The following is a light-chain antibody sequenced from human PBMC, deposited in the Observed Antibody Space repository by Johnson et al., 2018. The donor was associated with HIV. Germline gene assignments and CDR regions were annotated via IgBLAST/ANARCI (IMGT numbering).Light chain of an antibody. CDR2: DNT. J-gene: IGLJ1*01. CDR1: SSNIGNNY. CDR3: GRWDDSLSTYG. Sequence: QSVLTQPPSVSAAPGQKVTISCSGSSSNIGNNYVSWYQQLPGTAPKLLIYDNTKRPSGIPDRFSGSKSGTSATLGITGLQTGDEADYYCGRWDDSLSTYGFGTGTKVTVL. V-gene: IGLV1-51*01.